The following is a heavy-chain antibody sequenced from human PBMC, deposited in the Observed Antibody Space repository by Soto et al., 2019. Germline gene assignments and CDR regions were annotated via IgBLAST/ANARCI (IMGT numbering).Heavy chain of an antibody. J-gene: IGHJ4*02. CDR3: AKLFDSRGSYSDY. CDR2: IIYDGINK. V-gene: IGHV3-30-3*02. CDR1: GLSFSSYA. D-gene: IGHD3-22*01. Sequence: GGSLILSCASSGLSFSSYARHLVRQAPGKGLEWVADIIYDGINKYYADSVKGRFTISIDSSKNTLYLQMNSLTAEDTAVYYCAKLFDSRGSYSDYWGQGTLVTV.